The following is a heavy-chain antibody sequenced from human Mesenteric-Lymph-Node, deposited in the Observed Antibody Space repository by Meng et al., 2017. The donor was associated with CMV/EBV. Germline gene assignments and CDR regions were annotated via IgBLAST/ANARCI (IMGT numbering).Heavy chain of an antibody. CDR2: IIPILGIA. V-gene: IGHV1-69*02. CDR3: AGGIAAAGSRWFDP. CDR1: GGTFSSYT. Sequence: QVQLVQSGAEVKKPGSSVKVSCKASGGTFSSYTISWVRQAPGQGLEWMGRIIPILGIANYAQKFQGRVTITVDKSTSTAYMELSSLRSEDTALYYCAGGIAAAGSRWFDPWGQGTLVTVSS. J-gene: IGHJ5*02. D-gene: IGHD6-13*01.